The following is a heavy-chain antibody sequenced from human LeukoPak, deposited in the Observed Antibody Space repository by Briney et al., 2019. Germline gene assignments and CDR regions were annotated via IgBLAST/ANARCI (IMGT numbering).Heavy chain of an antibody. CDR3: ANDRNWGSYYYYGMDV. CDR1: GFTFSGYG. D-gene: IGHD7-27*01. Sequence: PGGSLRLSCAASGFTFSGYGMHWVRQAPGKGLEWVAVIWYDGSYKYYADSVKGRFTISRDNSKNTLYLQMNSLRAEDTAVYYCANDRNWGSYYYYGMDVWGQGTTVTVSS. CDR2: IWYDGSYK. V-gene: IGHV3-30*02. J-gene: IGHJ6*02.